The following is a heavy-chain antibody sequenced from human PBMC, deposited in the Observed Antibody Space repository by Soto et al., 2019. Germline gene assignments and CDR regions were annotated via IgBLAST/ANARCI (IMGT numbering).Heavy chain of an antibody. Sequence: QVQLVESGGGVVQPGRSLRLSCAASGFSFSSYGMQWVRQAPGKGLEWVAVISYDGSNKYYADSVKDRFTISRDNSKKTLHLQMNSLRADDTAVYYCVAGQYFFDYCGQGTLVTVSS. J-gene: IGHJ4*02. CDR1: GFSFSSYG. CDR2: ISYDGSNK. CDR3: VAGQYFFDY. V-gene: IGHV3-30*03. D-gene: IGHD6-19*01.